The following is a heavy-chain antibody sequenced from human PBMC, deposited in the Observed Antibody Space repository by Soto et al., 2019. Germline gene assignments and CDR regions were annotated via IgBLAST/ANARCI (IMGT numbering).Heavy chain of an antibody. D-gene: IGHD7-27*01. CDR2: ISGSGGST. J-gene: IGHJ3*02. V-gene: IGHV3-23*01. CDR3: ARPQLGRGEGAFDI. CDR1: GFTFSSYA. Sequence: GESLKISCAASGFTFSSYAMSWVRQAPGKGLEWVSAISGSGGSTYYADSVKGRFTISRDNSKNTLYLQMNSLRAEDTAVYYCARPQLGRGEGAFDIWGQGTMVTVSS.